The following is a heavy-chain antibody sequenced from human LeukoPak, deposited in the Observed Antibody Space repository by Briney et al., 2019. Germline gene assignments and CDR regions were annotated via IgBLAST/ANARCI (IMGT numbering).Heavy chain of an antibody. D-gene: IGHD3-10*01. J-gene: IGHJ4*02. CDR1: GITLSNYC. V-gene: IGHV3-23*01. CDR3: ATRGVVIRVILVGFHKEAYFFDS. CDR2: LSGSGGGT. Sequence: PGGSLRLSCAVSGITLSNYCMSWVRQAPGKGLEWVAGLSGSGGGTNYADSVKGRFTISRDNAKTTLYLQMNSLRAEDAAVYFCATRGVVIRVILVGFHKEAYFFDSWGQGALVTVSS.